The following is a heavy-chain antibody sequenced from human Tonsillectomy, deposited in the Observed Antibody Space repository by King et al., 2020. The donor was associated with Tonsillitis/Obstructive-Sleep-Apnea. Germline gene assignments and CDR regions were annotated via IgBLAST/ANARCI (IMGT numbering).Heavy chain of an antibody. CDR1: GFTFSSYW. V-gene: IGHV3-74*01. CDR3: ASLDDYDAFDI. J-gene: IGHJ3*02. D-gene: IGHD5-24*01. Sequence: VQLVESGGGLVQPGGSLRLSCAASGFTFSSYWMHWVRQAPGKGLVWVSRINSDGSSTTYADSVKGRFTISRDNAKNTLYLQMNSLRADDTAVYSCASLDDYDAFDISSQGTMVTVSS. CDR2: INSDGSST.